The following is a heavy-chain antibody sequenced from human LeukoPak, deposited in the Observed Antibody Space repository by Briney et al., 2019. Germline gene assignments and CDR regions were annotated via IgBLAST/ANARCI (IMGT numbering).Heavy chain of an antibody. CDR3: ARGVDY. J-gene: IGHJ4*02. Sequence: SETLSLTCAVYDKSGSGYYWTWLRQVPGKGLEWIGEIDQSGSTNYNPSLKRRVIISVDTSKSQFSLKMTSVTAADTGLYYCARGVDYWGQGTLVTVSS. CDR1: DKSGSGYY. V-gene: IGHV4-34*01. CDR2: IDQSGST.